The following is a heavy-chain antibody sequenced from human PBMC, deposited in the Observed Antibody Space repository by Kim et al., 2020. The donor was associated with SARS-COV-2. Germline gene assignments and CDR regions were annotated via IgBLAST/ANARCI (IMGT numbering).Heavy chain of an antibody. J-gene: IGHJ4*02. V-gene: IGHV3-30-3*01. D-gene: IGHD2-21*02. CDR1: GFTFSSYA. CDR3: ARAPIGGNSAWYDY. CDR2: ISYDGSNK. Sequence: GGSLRLSCAASGFTFSSYAMHWVRQAPGKGLEWVAVISYDGSNKYYADSVKGRFTISRDNSKNTLYLQMNSLRAEDTAVYYCARAPIGGNSAWYDYWGQGTLVTVSS.